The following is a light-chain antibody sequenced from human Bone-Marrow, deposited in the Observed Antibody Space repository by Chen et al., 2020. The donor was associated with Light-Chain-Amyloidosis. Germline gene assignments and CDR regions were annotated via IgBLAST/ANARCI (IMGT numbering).Light chain of an antibody. Sequence: SYVLTQPSSVSVAPGQTATICCGGNHIGSTSVHWYQQTPGQAPLLVVYDDSDRPSGIPERLSGSNSGNTATLTISRVEAGDEADYYCQVWDRSSDRPVFGGGTKLTVL. J-gene: IGLJ3*02. CDR1: HIGSTS. CDR2: DDS. CDR3: QVWDRSSDRPV. V-gene: IGLV3-21*02.